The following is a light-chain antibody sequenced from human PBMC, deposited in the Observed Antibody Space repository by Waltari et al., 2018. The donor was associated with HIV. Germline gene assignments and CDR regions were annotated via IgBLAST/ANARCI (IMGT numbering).Light chain of an antibody. Sequence: DIVMTKSPDSLTVSLGETATINCKSSQSVLHSSNTKNYLVWYQQKPGQPPQVLIYWSSMWESAVPDRFSGSGSETDFTLTISGLQAEDAAVYYCQQYYTTPFTFGQGTRLEIK. CDR1: QSVLHSSNTKNY. J-gene: IGKJ2*01. CDR3: QQYYTTPFT. CDR2: WSS. V-gene: IGKV4-1*01.